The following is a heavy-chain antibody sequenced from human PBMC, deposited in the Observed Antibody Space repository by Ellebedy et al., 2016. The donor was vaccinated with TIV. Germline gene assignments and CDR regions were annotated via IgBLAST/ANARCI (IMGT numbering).Heavy chain of an antibody. D-gene: IGHD1-7*01. Sequence: GGSLRLXCAASGFTFTNYWMHRVRQAPGKGLEWVSGISWNSVNTGYSDSVQGRFTISRDNAKNTLYLQINSLRAEDTAVYYCTRAGNYRHDYWGQGTLVTVSS. CDR1: GFTFTNYW. CDR2: ISWNSVNT. CDR3: TRAGNYRHDY. V-gene: IGHV3-74*01. J-gene: IGHJ4*02.